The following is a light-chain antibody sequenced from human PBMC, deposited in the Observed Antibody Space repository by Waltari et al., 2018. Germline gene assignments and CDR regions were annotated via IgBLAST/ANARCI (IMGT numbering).Light chain of an antibody. CDR3: LQHNSFPIT. J-gene: IGKJ5*01. Sequence: DIQMTQSPSAMSASVGDSVTITCRASQGISNYLAWFQQKPGEVPKRLIYAASSLQSGVTARFSGSGSGTEFTLTISSLQPEDFATYYCLQHNSFPITFGQGTRLDIK. V-gene: IGKV1-17*03. CDR1: QGISNY. CDR2: AAS.